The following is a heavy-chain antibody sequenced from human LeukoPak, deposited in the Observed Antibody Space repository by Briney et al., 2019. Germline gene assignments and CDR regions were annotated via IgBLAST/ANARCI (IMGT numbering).Heavy chain of an antibody. CDR2: ISGSGGST. V-gene: IGHV3-23*01. D-gene: IGHD3-22*01. Sequence: GGSLRLSCAASGFTFSSYAMSWVRQAPGQGLEWVSAISGSGGSTYYADSVKGRFTISRDNSKNTLYLQMNSLRAEDTAVYYCAKDQTWNDSSLGWGQGTLVTVSS. CDR3: AKDQTWNDSSLG. J-gene: IGHJ4*02. CDR1: GFTFSSYA.